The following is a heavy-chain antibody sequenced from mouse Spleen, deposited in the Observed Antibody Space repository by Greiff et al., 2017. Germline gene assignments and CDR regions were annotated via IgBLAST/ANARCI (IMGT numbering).Heavy chain of an antibody. CDR2: INSNGGST. CDR1: GFTFSSYG. D-gene: IGHD2-4*01. Sequence: DVQLVESGGGLVQPGGSLKLSCAASGFTFSSYGMSWVRQTPDKRLELVATINSNGGSTYYPDSVKGRFTISRDNAKNTLYLQMSSLKSEDTAMYYCARDRNYDSAWFAYWGQGTLVTVSA. CDR3: ARDRNYDSAWFAY. J-gene: IGHJ3*01. V-gene: IGHV5-6-3*01.